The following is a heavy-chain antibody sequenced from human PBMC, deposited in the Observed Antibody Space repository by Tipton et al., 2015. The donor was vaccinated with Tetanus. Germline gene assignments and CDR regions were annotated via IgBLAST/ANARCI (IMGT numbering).Heavy chain of an antibody. CDR2: INHRGGT. CDR1: GGSLSGFY. V-gene: IGHV4-34*01. J-gene: IGHJ5*02. Sequence: TLSLTCAVSGGSLSGFYWSWIRQPPGKGLERIGEINHRGGTSYSPSLKSRVTISIDTSKSQFSLNLTPVTAADTAVYYCAILPRQWLASRCAAWGEGILVSVSS. D-gene: IGHD2-8*01. CDR3: AILPRQWLASRCAA.